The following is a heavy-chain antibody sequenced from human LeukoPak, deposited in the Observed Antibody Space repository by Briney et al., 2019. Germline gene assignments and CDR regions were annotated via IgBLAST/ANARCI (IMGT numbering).Heavy chain of an antibody. CDR2: ITSGSSYI. J-gene: IGHJ4*02. Sequence: GGSLRLSCAASGFSFSSYEMNWVRQAPGKGLEWVSSITSGSSYIYYADSVKGRFTISRDNAKSSLFLQMNSLRAEDTAVYYCAREDCGGDCCLFDHWGQGTLVTVSS. CDR1: GFSFSSYE. D-gene: IGHD2-21*02. CDR3: AREDCGGDCCLFDH. V-gene: IGHV3-21*01.